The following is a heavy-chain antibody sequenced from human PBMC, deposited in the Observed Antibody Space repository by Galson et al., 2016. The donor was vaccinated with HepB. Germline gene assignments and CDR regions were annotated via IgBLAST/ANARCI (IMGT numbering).Heavy chain of an antibody. J-gene: IGHJ6*02. Sequence: SVKVSCKASGYTFANYGFSWVRQAPGQGPEWMGWISGNNGNTYYVEKFQGRVTMTTDTSTRTVYMELRSLGSDDTAVYYCAGEAGSRWYGMDVWGQGTTVTVSS. CDR1: GYTFANYG. CDR3: AGEAGSRWYGMDV. CDR2: ISGNNGNT. D-gene: IGHD6-13*01. V-gene: IGHV1-18*01.